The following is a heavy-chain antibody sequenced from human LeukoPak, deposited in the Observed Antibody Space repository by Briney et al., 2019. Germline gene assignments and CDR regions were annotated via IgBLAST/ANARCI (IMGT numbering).Heavy chain of an antibody. CDR3: ARDRITRSWFGELSGGYYYYYMDV. Sequence: GASVKVSCKASGYTFTGYYMHWVRQAPGQGLEWMGWINPNSGGTNYAQKFQGRVTMTRDTSISTAYMELSRLRSDDTAVYYCARDRITRSWFGELSGGYYYYYMDVWGKGTTVTVSS. CDR2: INPNSGGT. V-gene: IGHV1-2*02. CDR1: GYTFTGYY. D-gene: IGHD3-10*01. J-gene: IGHJ6*03.